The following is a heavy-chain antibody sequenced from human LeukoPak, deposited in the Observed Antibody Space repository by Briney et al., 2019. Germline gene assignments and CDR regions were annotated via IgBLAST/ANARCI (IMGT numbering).Heavy chain of an antibody. CDR2: ISYDGSNK. D-gene: IGHD5-18*01. CDR1: GFTFSSYS. J-gene: IGHJ4*02. Sequence: GGSLRLSCAASGFTFSSYSMNWVRQAPGKGLEWVAVISYDGSNKYYADSVKGRFTISRDNSKNTLYLQMNSLRAEDTAVYYCATGGYSYGYFDYWGQGTLVTVSS. V-gene: IGHV3-30*03. CDR3: ATGGYSYGYFDY.